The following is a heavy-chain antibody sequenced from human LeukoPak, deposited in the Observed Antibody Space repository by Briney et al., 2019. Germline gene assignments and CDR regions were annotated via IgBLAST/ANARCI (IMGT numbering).Heavy chain of an antibody. J-gene: IGHJ4*02. CDR3: VRQFAS. Sequence: PGGSLRLSCAASGFTVSSTYMSWVRQLPGKRLEWVAYVSGSGSTVYYADSVKGRFTVSRDNGKSSLYLQMNSLRVEDTALYYCVRQFASWGQGTLVTVSS. CDR2: VSGSGSTV. CDR1: GFTVSSTY. V-gene: IGHV3-48*01.